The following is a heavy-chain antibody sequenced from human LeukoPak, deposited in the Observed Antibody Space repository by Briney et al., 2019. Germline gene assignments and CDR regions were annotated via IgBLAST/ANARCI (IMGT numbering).Heavy chain of an antibody. D-gene: IGHD6-13*01. CDR1: GFTFSSYA. V-gene: IGHV3-23*01. J-gene: IGHJ6*02. CDR2: ISGSGGST. CDR3: ARDLAAAPLRMDV. Sequence: GGSLRLSCAASGFTFSSYAMSWVRQAPGKGLEWVSAISGSGGSTYYADFVKGRFTISRDNSKNTLYLQMNSLRAEDTAVYYCARDLAAAPLRMDVWGQGTTVTVSS.